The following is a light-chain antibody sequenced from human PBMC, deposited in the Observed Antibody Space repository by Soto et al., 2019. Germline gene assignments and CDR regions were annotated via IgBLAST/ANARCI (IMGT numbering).Light chain of an antibody. CDR2: DAS. V-gene: IGKV3-11*01. CDR3: QPRQYWPPIT. CDR1: LNVNSY. Sequence: VLTQSPATLSLSPGERATLSCRASLNVNSYLAWYQQKPGQAPRLLIYDASNRAAGIPARFSGSGSGTDFTLTISSLEPEDFAIYYCQPRQYWPPITFGHGRRL. J-gene: IGKJ5*01.